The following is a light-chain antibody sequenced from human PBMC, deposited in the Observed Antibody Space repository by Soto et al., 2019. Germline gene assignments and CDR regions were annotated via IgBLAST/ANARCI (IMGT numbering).Light chain of an antibody. Sequence: ETVLTQSPGTLSLSPGERATLSCRASQTVSGGYLAWYQQKPGRAPRLVIYGTSNRATGIPDRFSGSGSGTDFTLTIRRLEPEDFGGYFLQEPHNSPPGYTFGQGTRLEIK. CDR2: GTS. CDR3: QEPHNSPPGYT. J-gene: IGKJ2*01. V-gene: IGKV3-20*01. CDR1: QTVSGGY.